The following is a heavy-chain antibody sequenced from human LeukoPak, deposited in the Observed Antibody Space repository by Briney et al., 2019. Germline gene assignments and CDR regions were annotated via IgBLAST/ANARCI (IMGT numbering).Heavy chain of an antibody. J-gene: IGHJ4*02. CDR1: GFTFSSYE. V-gene: IGHV3-48*03. CDR2: ISSSGSTI. Sequence: GGSLRLSCAASGFTFSSYEMNWVRQAPGKGLEWVSYISSSGSTIYYADSVKGRFTISRDKSKNTLYVQMNSLRADDTAVYYCTKDASYAREFDNSGFFIDWGQGTLVTVSS. D-gene: IGHD3-22*01. CDR3: TKDASYAREFDNSGFFID.